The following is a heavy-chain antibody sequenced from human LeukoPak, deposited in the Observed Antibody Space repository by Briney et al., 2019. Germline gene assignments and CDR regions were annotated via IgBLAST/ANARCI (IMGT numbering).Heavy chain of an antibody. D-gene: IGHD3-10*01. CDR3: AKDPTRYYYGSGVDY. V-gene: IGHV3-23*01. Sequence: GGSLRLSCAASGFTFSSYAMSWVRQAPGKGLEWVSAISGSGGSTYYADSVKGRFTISRDNSKSTLYLQMNSLRAEDTAVYYCAKDPTRYYYGSGVDYWGQGTLVTVSS. CDR1: GFTFSSYA. CDR2: ISGSGGST. J-gene: IGHJ4*02.